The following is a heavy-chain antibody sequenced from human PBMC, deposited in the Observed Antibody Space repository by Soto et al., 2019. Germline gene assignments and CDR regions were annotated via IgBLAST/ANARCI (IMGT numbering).Heavy chain of an antibody. V-gene: IGHV4-59*11. Sequence: PSETLSLTCIVSGDSISDHYWTWIRQPPGKGLEWIGCIYYTGSTNYNPSLKSRVSMSLDTSKKQFSLKLTSVTPADTAVYYCAREEVTMVRGIFRNWFDTWGQGILVTVSS. CDR1: GDSISDHY. J-gene: IGHJ5*02. CDR2: IYYTGST. D-gene: IGHD3-10*01. CDR3: AREEVTMVRGIFRNWFDT.